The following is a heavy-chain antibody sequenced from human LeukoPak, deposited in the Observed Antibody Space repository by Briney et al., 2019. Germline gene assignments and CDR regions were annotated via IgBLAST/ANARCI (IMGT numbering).Heavy chain of an antibody. CDR2: IWFDGSNK. D-gene: IGHD3-22*01. V-gene: IGHV3-33*01. J-gene: IGHJ5*02. Sequence: SCKASGYTFTSYGISWVRQAPGKGLEWVAVIWFDGSNKYYADSVKGRFTISRDNSKNTLYLQMNGLRAEDTAVYYCARGTEGDDSSTYYPNWFDPWGQGTLVTVSS. CDR3: ARGTEGDDSSTYYPNWFDP. CDR1: GYTFTSYG.